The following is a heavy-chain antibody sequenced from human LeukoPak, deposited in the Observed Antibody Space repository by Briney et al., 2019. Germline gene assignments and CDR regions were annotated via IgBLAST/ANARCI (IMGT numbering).Heavy chain of an antibody. Sequence: GGSLRLSCAASEFTFDDYAMHWVRQAPGKGLEWVSGISWNSGSIGYADSVKGRFTIFRDNAKNSLYLQMNSLRAEDTALYYCFGGAGRTRRTAGYWGQGTLVTVSS. J-gene: IGHJ4*02. D-gene: IGHD3-16*01. V-gene: IGHV3-9*01. CDR2: ISWNSGSI. CDR3: FGGAGRTRRTAGY. CDR1: EFTFDDYA.